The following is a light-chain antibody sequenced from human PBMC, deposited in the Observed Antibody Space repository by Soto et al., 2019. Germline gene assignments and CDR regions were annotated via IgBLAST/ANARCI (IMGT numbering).Light chain of an antibody. CDR3: QSYDSSLSGSV. Sequence: QSVLTQPPSVSGAPGQRVTISSTGSSSNIGAGYDVHWYQQLPGTAPRLLIYGNNNRPSGVPDRFSGSKSGTSASLAIAGLQAEDEADYYCQSYDSSLSGSVFGGGTQLTVL. V-gene: IGLV1-40*01. CDR2: GNN. J-gene: IGLJ7*01. CDR1: SSNIGAGYD.